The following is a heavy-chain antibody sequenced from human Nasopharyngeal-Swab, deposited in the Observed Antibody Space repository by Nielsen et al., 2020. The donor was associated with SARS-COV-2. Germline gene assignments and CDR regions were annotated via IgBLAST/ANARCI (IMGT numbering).Heavy chain of an antibody. V-gene: IGHV1-69*04. CDR1: GFTFSSYA. D-gene: IGHD5-18*01. CDR3: ARGYTAMVTGWFDP. CDR2: IIPILGIA. Sequence: GGSLRLSCAASGFTFSSYAISWVRQAPGQGLEWMGRIIPILGIANYAQKFQGRVTITADESTSTAYMELSSLRSEDTAVYYCARGYTAMVTGWFDPWGQGTLVTVSS. J-gene: IGHJ5*02.